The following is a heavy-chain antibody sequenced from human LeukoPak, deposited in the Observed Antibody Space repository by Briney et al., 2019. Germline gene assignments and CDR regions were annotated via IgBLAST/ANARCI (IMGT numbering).Heavy chain of an antibody. CDR3: AATRWGYTDY. CDR1: GYTFTSYG. Sequence: ASVKVSCKASGYTFTSYGISWVRQAPGQGLEWMGWISAYNGDTNYAQKLQGRVTMTTDTSTSTAYMELSSLRSEDTAVYYCAATRWGYTDYWGQGTLVTVSS. V-gene: IGHV1-18*01. CDR2: ISAYNGDT. J-gene: IGHJ4*02. D-gene: IGHD3-16*02.